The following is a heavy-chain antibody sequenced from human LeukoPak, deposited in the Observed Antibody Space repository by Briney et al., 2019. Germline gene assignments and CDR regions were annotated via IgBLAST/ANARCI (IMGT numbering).Heavy chain of an antibody. V-gene: IGHV4-59*12. J-gene: IGHJ4*02. CDR1: GGSISRYY. CDR2: IYYTGNT. D-gene: IGHD3-10*01. Sequence: TPSETLSLTCTVSGGSISRYYWSWIRQPPGKGLEWIGYIYYTGNTNYNPSLKSRVTISVDTSKNQFSLKLSSVTAADTAVYYCATGSGSYFPAAYWGQGTLVTVSS. CDR3: ATGSGSYFPAAY.